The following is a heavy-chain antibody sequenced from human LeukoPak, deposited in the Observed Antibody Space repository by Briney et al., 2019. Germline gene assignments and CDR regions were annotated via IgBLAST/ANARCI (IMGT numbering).Heavy chain of an antibody. Sequence: ASVKVSCKASADTFKNYAISWVRHAPGQGLEWMGGTVTLYGTTNHVQKFQGRVTITADASTSTVYMELNSLRTDDTAVEYGARNDQGLGYYYHMDVWGKGTTVIISS. D-gene: IGHD1-1*01. J-gene: IGHJ6*03. CDR3: ARNDQGLGYYYHMDV. V-gene: IGHV1-69*13. CDR2: TVTLYGTT. CDR1: ADTFKNYA.